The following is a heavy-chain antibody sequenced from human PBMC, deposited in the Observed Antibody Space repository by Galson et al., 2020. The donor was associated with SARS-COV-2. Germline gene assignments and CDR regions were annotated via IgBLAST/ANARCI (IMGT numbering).Heavy chain of an antibody. CDR2: MNPNSGNT. J-gene: IGHJ6*02. Sequence: ASVKVSCKASGYTFTSYDINWVRQATGQGLEWMGWMNPNSGNTGYAQKFQGRVTMTRNTSISTAYMELSSLRSEDTAVYHCARESTLGSSGWYGRFYYYYGMDVWGQGTTVTVSS. CDR1: GYTFTSYD. D-gene: IGHD6-19*01. V-gene: IGHV1-8*01. CDR3: ARESTLGSSGWYGRFYYYYGMDV.